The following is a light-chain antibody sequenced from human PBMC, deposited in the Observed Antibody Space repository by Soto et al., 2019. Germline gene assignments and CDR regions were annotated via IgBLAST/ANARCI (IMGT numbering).Light chain of an antibody. CDR3: ASWDDSLSATV. CDR2: SNN. CDR1: NFNVKNNY. J-gene: IGLJ7*01. Sequence: QSVLTPPPSLSGTPGQRVTISCSGSNFNVKNNYVYWYQQLAGTAPKLLIYSNNRRPSRVPDRFSGSKSGSSASLAISGLRPEDEADYYCASWDDSLSATVFGGGTQLTVL. V-gene: IGLV1-47*01.